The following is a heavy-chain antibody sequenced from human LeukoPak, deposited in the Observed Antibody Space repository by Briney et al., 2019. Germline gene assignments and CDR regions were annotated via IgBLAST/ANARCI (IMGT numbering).Heavy chain of an antibody. CDR3: AKTKTTVTPYYFDY. V-gene: IGHV3-66*01. CDR2: IYSGGST. CDR1: GFTVSSNY. J-gene: IGHJ4*02. Sequence: GGSLRLSCAASGFTVSSNYMSWVRQAPGKGLEWVSVIYSGGSTYYADSVKGRFTISRDNSKNTLYLQMNSLRAEDTAVYYCAKTKTTVTPYYFDYWGQGTLVTVSS. D-gene: IGHD4-17*01.